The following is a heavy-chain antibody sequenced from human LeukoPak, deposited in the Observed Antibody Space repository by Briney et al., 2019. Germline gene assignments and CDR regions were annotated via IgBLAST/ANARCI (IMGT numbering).Heavy chain of an antibody. D-gene: IGHD3-10*01. CDR3: ARGGTYGHY. Sequence: TLSLTCPGSGDSIIGYYWGSIRQSPGEGMEWNANIYYSGTTNNNPSLNTRATVTVDTSKNQFTLKLSAMAAADTAFYYFARGGTYGHYWGQGTQVTVSS. V-gene: IGHV4-59*01. CDR1: GDSIIGYY. J-gene: IGHJ4*02. CDR2: IYYSGTT.